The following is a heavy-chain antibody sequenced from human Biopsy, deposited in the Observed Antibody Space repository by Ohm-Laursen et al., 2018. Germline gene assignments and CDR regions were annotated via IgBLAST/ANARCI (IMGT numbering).Heavy chain of an antibody. CDR2: IIPIVGIT. CDR3: ARGGSGSGYYGMDV. Sequence: SVKASSKASGDTFSRAAFFWVRQAPGQGLVYLGRIIPIVGITNHAQTFQGRITLTADKSTFMVYMELSRLRSDDTAIYYCARGGSGSGYYGMDVWGQGATVSVSS. D-gene: IGHD3-10*01. V-gene: IGHV1-69*04. J-gene: IGHJ6*02. CDR1: GDTFSRAA.